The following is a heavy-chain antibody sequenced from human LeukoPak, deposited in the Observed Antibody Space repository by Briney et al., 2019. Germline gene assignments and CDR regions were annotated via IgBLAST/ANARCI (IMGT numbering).Heavy chain of an antibody. V-gene: IGHV3-33*01. CDR2: IWYDGSNK. CDR1: GFTFSSYG. J-gene: IGHJ4*02. CDR3: ARASYSSGWYYFDY. Sequence: GRSLRLSRAASGFTFSSYGMHWVRQAPGKGLEWVAVIWYDGSNKYYADSVKGRFTISRDNSKNTLYLQMNSLRAEDTAVYYCARASYSSGWYYFDYWGQGTLVTVSS. D-gene: IGHD6-19*01.